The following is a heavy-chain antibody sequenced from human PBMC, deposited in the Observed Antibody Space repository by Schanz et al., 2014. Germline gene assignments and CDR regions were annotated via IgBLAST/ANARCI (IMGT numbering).Heavy chain of an antibody. CDR2: MSYDGSIK. CDR1: GFTFSSYG. D-gene: IGHD2-2*01. V-gene: IGHV3-30*18. J-gene: IGHJ4*02. CDR3: AKDSTHIDIVLVPTAIDY. Sequence: QVQLVESGGGVVQPGRSLRLSCAASGFTFSSYGMHWVRQAPGKGLEWVAAMSYDGSIKYYGDSVKGRFTISRDNSKNTLYLHMNTLRSEDTAVYYCAKDSTHIDIVLVPTAIDYWGQETLVTVSS.